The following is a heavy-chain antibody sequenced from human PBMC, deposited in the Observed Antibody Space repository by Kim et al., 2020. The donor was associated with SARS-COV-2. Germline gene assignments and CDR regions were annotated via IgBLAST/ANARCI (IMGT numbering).Heavy chain of an antibody. V-gene: IGHV4-31*02. D-gene: IGHD3-10*01. J-gene: IGHJ5*02. CDR3: ARDSSSGSYPLS. Sequence: SSNPSPKSRVTISVDTSKNPFSLKLSSVTAADTAVYYCARDSSSGSYPLSWGQGTLVTVSS.